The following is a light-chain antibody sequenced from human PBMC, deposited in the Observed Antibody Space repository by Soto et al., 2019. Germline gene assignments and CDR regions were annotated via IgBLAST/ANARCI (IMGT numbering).Light chain of an antibody. V-gene: IGLV1-51*01. Sequence: QSVLTQPPSISATPGQKVTISCSGSYSNIETNYVSWYQQLPVTAPKLLIYDNTERPSGIPDRFSGSKSGSSPTLGITGLQTGDEADYYCGTWDSSLSAGVFGTGTKVTVL. CDR2: DNT. CDR1: YSNIETNY. J-gene: IGLJ1*01. CDR3: GTWDSSLSAGV.